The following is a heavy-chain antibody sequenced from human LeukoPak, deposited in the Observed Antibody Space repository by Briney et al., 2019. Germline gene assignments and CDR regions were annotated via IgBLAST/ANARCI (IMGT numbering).Heavy chain of an antibody. Sequence: ASVKVSCKASGHTFSSYDINWVRQAAGQGLEWMGWMNPNSGNTGYAQKLQGRVTMTRNTSITTAYMELSSLRFEDTAVYYCARGPYRRLDYWGQGTLVTVSS. V-gene: IGHV1-8*01. J-gene: IGHJ4*02. D-gene: IGHD3-16*02. CDR1: GHTFSSYD. CDR3: ARGPYRRLDY. CDR2: MNPNSGNT.